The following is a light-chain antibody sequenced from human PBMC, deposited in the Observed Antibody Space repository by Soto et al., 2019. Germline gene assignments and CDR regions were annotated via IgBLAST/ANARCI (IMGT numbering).Light chain of an antibody. CDR2: DVS. CDR3: RSYTTSSTHVV. CDR1: SSDVGSYNY. Sequence: QSALTQPASVSGSPGQSITISCTGTSSDVGSYNYVSWYQQYPGKAPKLMIYDVSNRPSGVSYRFSGSKSGNTASLTISGLQAEDEADYYCRSYTTSSTHVVFGGGTKLTVL. V-gene: IGLV2-14*01. J-gene: IGLJ2*01.